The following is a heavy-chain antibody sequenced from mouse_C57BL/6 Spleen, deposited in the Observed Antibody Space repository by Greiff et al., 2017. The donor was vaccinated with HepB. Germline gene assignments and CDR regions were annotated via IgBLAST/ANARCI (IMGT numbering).Heavy chain of an antibody. CDR3: AREDYGSSYGAMDY. CDR1: GYTFTSYW. V-gene: IGHV1-69*01. CDR2: IDPSDSYT. J-gene: IGHJ4*01. D-gene: IGHD1-1*01. Sequence: QVQLQQPGAELVMPGASVKLSCKASGYTFTSYWMHWVKQRPGQGLEWIGEIDPSDSYTNYNQKFKGKSTLTVEKSSSTAYMQLSSLTSEDSAVYYCAREDYGSSYGAMDYWGQGTSVTVSS.